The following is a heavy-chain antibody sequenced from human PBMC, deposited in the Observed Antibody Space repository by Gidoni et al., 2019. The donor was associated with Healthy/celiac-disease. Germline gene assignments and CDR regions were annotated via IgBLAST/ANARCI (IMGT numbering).Heavy chain of an antibody. V-gene: IGHV1-69*01. J-gene: IGHJ5*02. Sequence: QVQLVQSGPEVKKPGSSVKVSCKASGGTFRSDAISWARQAPGQGLEWMGGIIPIFGTAKYAQQFQGRVTITADESTSTAYMELSSLRSEETAVYYCARAAYDYVWGSYRYGYNWFDPWGQGTLVTVSS. D-gene: IGHD3-16*02. CDR3: ARAAYDYVWGSYRYGYNWFDP. CDR1: GGTFRSDA. CDR2: IIPIFGTA.